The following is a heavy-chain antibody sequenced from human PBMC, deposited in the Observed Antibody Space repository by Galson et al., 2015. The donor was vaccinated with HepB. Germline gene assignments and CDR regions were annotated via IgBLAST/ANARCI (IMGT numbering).Heavy chain of an antibody. V-gene: IGHV3-30*04. CDR1: GFTLSSYA. D-gene: IGHD2-2*01. CDR2: ISYDGSNK. J-gene: IGHJ6*03. CDR3: ARDIGDQLPLYYYYMDV. Sequence: SLRLSCAASGFTLSSYAMHWVRQAPGKGLEWVAVISYDGSNKYYADSVKGRFTISRDNSKNTLYLQMNSLRAEDTAVYYCARDIGDQLPLYYYYMDVWGKGTTVTVSS.